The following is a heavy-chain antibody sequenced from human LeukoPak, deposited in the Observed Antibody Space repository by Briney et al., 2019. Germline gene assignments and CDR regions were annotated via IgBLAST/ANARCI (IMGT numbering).Heavy chain of an antibody. Sequence: GSLRPSCAASGFTFSSYSMNWVRQAPGKGLEWVSYISSSSSTIYYADSVKGRFTISRDNAKNSLYLQMNSLRAEDTAVYYCARVPAAGRGEFDYWGQGTLVTVSS. CDR2: ISSSSSTI. D-gene: IGHD3-16*01. CDR3: ARVPAAGRGEFDY. V-gene: IGHV3-48*01. CDR1: GFTFSSYS. J-gene: IGHJ4*02.